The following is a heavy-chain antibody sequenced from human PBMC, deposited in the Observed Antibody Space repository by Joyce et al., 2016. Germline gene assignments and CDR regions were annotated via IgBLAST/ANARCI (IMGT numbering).Heavy chain of an antibody. D-gene: IGHD2-15*01. Sequence: EVQLLESGGGLVQPGGSLRLSCAASGFTFYNYAMRWVRQAPGKGLEWVSAVSGGGETTYYADSVKGRFTISRDNSKNTLYLQMNSLRGEDTAVYYCTKGSAASVMYWGQGTLVTVSS. J-gene: IGHJ4*02. CDR2: VSGGGETT. CDR1: GFTFYNYA. V-gene: IGHV3-23*01. CDR3: TKGSAASVMY.